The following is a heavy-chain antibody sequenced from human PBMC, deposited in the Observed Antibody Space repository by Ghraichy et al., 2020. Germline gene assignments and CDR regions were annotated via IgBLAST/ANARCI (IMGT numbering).Heavy chain of an antibody. J-gene: IGHJ4*02. V-gene: IGHV3-48*02. D-gene: IGHD4-17*01. CDR3: ARDRQATVTPFDY. CDR2: ISASDTTI. CDR1: GFTFSTYS. Sequence: SLRLSCAASGFTFSTYSMNWVRQAPGKGLEWVSYISASDTTIYYADSVKGRFTISRDNAKNSLYLQMNSLRDEDTAVYYCARDRQATVTPFDYWGQGTLVTVSS.